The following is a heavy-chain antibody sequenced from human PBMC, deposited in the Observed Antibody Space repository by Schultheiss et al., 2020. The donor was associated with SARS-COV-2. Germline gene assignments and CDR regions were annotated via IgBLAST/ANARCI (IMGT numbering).Heavy chain of an antibody. J-gene: IGHJ6*02. CDR2: IYYSGST. D-gene: IGHD2-21*01. Sequence: SETLSLTCTVSGGSISSYYWSWIRQPAGKGLEWIGYIYYSGSTNYNPSLKSRVTISVDTSKNQFSLKLSSVTAADTAVYYCARHGPLRILWSHYGMDVWGQGTTVTVSS. V-gene: IGHV4-59*08. CDR1: GGSISSYY. CDR3: ARHGPLRILWSHYGMDV.